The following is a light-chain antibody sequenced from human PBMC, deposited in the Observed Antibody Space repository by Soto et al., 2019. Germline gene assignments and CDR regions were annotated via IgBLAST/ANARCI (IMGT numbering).Light chain of an antibody. CDR3: QTWDKSTVV. CDR2: QDA. J-gene: IGLJ2*01. CDR1: ILGNRY. V-gene: IGLV3-1*01. Sequence: SYELTRPPSVSVSPGQTASITCSGDILGNRYACWYRQKPGQSPVLVIYQDAKRPSGIPERFSGSNSGDTATLTISGTQAMDEAVYYCQTWDKSTVVFGGGTKLTVL.